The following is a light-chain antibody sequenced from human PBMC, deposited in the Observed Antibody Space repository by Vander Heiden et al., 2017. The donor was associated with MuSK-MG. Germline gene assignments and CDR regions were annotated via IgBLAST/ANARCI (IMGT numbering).Light chain of an antibody. CDR1: QSVSSSY. J-gene: IGKJ1*01. CDR2: GAT. Sequence: EIVLTQSPGTLSLSPGERATLSCRASQSVSSSYLAWYQKKPGQATRLIICGATSRATGIPGRFSSRGSGTDFTITISRLEPEDFAVYYCQQYGSSPGTFGQGTKVEIK. CDR3: QQYGSSPGT. V-gene: IGKV3-20*01.